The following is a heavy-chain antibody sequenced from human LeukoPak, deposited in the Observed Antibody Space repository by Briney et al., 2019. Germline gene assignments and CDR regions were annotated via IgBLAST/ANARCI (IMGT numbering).Heavy chain of an antibody. CDR2: IYPGDSDT. CDR1: GYSFTTYW. J-gene: IGHJ4*02. CDR3: ARHTSSSLF. V-gene: IGHV5-51*01. D-gene: IGHD6-6*01. Sequence: GESLKISCKGSGYSFTTYWIGWVRQMPGRGLEWMGIIYPGDSDTRYSPPVQGQVTISADKSISTAYLQWSSLKASDTAMYYCARHTSSSLFWGQGTLVTVSS.